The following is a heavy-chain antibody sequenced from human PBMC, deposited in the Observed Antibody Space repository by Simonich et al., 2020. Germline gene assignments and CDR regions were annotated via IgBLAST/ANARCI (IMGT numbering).Heavy chain of an antibody. Sequence: QVQLVESGGGVVQPGRSLRLSCAASGFTFSSYGMHGVRQVPGKGLEWGAVIWYDGSNKYYADSGKGRFTISRDNSKNTLYLQMNSLRAEDTAVYYCARDRCTNGVCLDVWGKGTTVTVSS. CDR2: IWYDGSNK. CDR3: ARDRCTNGVCLDV. V-gene: IGHV3-33*01. J-gene: IGHJ6*04. CDR1: GFTFSSYG. D-gene: IGHD2-8*01.